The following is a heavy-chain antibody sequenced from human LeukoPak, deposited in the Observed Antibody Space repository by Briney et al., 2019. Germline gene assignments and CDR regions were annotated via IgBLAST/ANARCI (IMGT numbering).Heavy chain of an antibody. CDR2: ISSSSSYI. CDR1: GFTFSSYS. J-gene: IGHJ4*02. D-gene: IGHD1-26*01. CDR3: ARVMDSGSYLIDY. Sequence: GGSLRLSCAASGFTFSSYSMNWVRQTPGKGLEWVSSISSSSSYIYYADSLKGRFTISRGNAKNSLYLQMNSLRAEDTAVYYCARVMDSGSYLIDYWGQGTLVTVSS. V-gene: IGHV3-21*01.